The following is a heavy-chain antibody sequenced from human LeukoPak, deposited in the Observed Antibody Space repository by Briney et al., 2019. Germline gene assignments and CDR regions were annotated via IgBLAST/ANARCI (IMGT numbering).Heavy chain of an antibody. CDR1: GFTFSSYS. CDR2: ISSSSSYI. V-gene: IGHV3-21*01. CDR3: ARSGEQLPPLEY. Sequence: PGGSLRLSCAASGFTFSSYSMNWVRQAPGKGLEWVSSISSSSSYIYYADSVKGRFTISRDNSKNTLYLQMNSLRAEDTAVYYCARSGEQLPPLEYWGQGTLVTVSS. J-gene: IGHJ4*02. D-gene: IGHD6-6*01.